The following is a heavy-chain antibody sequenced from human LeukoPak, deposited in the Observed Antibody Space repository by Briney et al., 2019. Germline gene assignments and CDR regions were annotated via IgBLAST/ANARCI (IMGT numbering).Heavy chain of an antibody. CDR2: GYHSGST. CDR1: GGSFSGYY. J-gene: IGHJ3*02. CDR3: ARDPVSAFDI. Sequence: SETLSLTCAVYGGSFSGYYWGWIRQPPGKGLEWIGHGYHSGSTNYNPSLKSRVTISVDMSKNQFSLNLSSVTAADTAVYYCARDPVSAFDIWGQGTMVTVSS. V-gene: IGHV4-59*01.